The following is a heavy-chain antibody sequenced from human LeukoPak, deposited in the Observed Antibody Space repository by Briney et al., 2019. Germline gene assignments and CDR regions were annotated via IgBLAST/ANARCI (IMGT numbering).Heavy chain of an antibody. CDR2: INPSGGST. J-gene: IGHJ4*02. D-gene: IGHD3-9*01. CDR3: AREDYDILTGYYSGTPLDY. Sequence: GASVKVSCKASGYTFTSYYMHWVRQAPGQGLEWMGIINPSGGSTTYAQKFQGRVTMTRDTSTSTVYMDLSSLRSEDTAVYYCAREDYDILTGYYSGTPLDYWGQGTLVTVSS. V-gene: IGHV1-46*01. CDR1: GYTFTSYY.